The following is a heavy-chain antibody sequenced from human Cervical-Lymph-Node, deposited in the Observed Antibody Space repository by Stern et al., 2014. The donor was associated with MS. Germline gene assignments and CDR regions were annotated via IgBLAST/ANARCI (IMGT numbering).Heavy chain of an antibody. CDR1: GLTFSSTT. V-gene: IGHV3-30-3*01. J-gene: IGHJ3*02. CDR2: SSYVGNIS. CDR3: ARGGPWNAFDI. Sequence: VQLVESGGGVVQPGRSLRLSCAASGLTFSSTTMYWVRQAPGKGLDWLAASSYVGNISFLADSVRGRFIVSRDNAKNTLYLEMNSLRPEDTAVYYCARGGPWNAFDIWGQGTLVTVSS.